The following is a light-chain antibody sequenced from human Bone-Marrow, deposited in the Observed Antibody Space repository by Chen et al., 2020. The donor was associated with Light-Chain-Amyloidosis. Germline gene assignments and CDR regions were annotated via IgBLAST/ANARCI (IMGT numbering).Light chain of an antibody. Sequence: SYVLTQPSSVSVAPGQTATIACGGNNIGSTSVHWYQQTPGQAPLLVVYDDSDRPSGIPERLSGSKSGNTANLTISRVEAGDEADYYCQVWDRSSDRPVFGGGTKLTVL. J-gene: IGLJ3*02. CDR2: DDS. CDR3: QVWDRSSDRPV. CDR1: NIGSTS. V-gene: IGLV3-21*02.